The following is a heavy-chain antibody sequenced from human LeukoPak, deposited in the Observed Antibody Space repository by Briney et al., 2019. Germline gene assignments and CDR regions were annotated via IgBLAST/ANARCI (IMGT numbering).Heavy chain of an antibody. J-gene: IGHJ5*02. D-gene: IGHD1-26*01. CDR1: GYTLTELS. V-gene: IGHV1-24*01. CDR3: ATSPYRGSYRGWFDP. CDR2: FDPEDGET. Sequence: ASVKVSCKVSGYTLTELSMHWVRQAPGKGLEWMGGFDPEDGETIYAQKFQGRVTMTEDTSTDTAYMELSSLRSEDTAVYYCATSPYRGSYRGWFDPWGQGTLVTVSS.